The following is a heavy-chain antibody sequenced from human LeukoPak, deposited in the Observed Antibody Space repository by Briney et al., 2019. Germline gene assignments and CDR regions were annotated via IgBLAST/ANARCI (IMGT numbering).Heavy chain of an antibody. D-gene: IGHD2-2*02. CDR3: ARHTPSPHTAYYMDV. Sequence: GESLKISCKGSGYSFATYWIAWVRQMPGKGLELMGVIYPGDSDTRYSPSFQGQVTISADESISTAYLQWSSLKASDTAMYYCARHTPSPHTAYYMDVWGKGTTVTVSS. CDR2: IYPGDSDT. J-gene: IGHJ6*03. V-gene: IGHV5-51*01. CDR1: GYSFATYW.